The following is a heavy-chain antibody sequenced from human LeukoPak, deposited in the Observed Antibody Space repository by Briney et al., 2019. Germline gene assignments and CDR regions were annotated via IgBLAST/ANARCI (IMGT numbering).Heavy chain of an antibody. V-gene: IGHV3-74*01. CDR3: AKPPYLRGYYYYMDV. CDR2: IKGDGRII. Sequence: GGSLRLSCGGSGFTFSTYWMHWVRQVPGKGLVWVSRIKGDGRIITYADSVKGRFTISRDNARNTLYLQMNSLRAEDTAVYYCAKPPYLRGYYYYMDVWGKGTTVTVSS. J-gene: IGHJ6*03. D-gene: IGHD1-14*01. CDR1: GFTFSTYW.